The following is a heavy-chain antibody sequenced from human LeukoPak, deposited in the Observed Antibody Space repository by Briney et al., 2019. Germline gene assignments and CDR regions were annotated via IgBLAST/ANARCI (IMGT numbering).Heavy chain of an antibody. CDR2: INPKTGGT. V-gene: IGHV1-2*02. Sequence: ASVNVSCMTSGYTFTDYNVYWVRQAPEQGLQWMGWINPKTGGTLYAQRFQGRVTMTKDTSITTAYMELRSLRFDDTAVYYCARRFCSGGSCIPDYWGQGTLVTVSS. D-gene: IGHD2-15*01. J-gene: IGHJ4*02. CDR3: ARRFCSGGSCIPDY. CDR1: GYTFTDYN.